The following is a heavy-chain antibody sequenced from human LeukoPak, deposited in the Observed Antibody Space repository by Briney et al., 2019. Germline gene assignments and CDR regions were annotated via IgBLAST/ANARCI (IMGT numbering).Heavy chain of an antibody. D-gene: IGHD6-13*01. J-gene: IGHJ4*02. Sequence: GGPLRLSCAASGFTFSSYAMHWVRQAPGKGLEWVAVISYDGSNKYYADSVKGRFTISRDNSKNTLYLQMNSLRAEDTAVYYWARGYSSDCWGQGTLVTVSS. CDR3: ARGYSSDC. V-gene: IGHV3-30*04. CDR1: GFTFSSYA. CDR2: ISYDGSNK.